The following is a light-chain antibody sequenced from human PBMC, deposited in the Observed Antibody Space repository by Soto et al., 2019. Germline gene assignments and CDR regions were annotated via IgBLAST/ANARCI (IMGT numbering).Light chain of an antibody. J-gene: IGLJ2*01. CDR3: QTWGSGIVV. V-gene: IGLV4-69*01. CDR1: SGHSNYA. CDR2: LNSDGSH. Sequence: QLVLTQSPSASASLGASVKLTCTLSSGHSNYAIAWHQQQSEKGPRYLMKLNSDGSHSKRDGIPDRFSGSSSGAERYLTISGLQSEDEADYYCQTWGSGIVVFGGGTKLTVL.